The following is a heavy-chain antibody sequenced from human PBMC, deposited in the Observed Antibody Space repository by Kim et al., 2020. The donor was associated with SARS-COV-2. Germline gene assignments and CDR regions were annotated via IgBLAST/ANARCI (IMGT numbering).Heavy chain of an antibody. CDR1: GGSVSSGSYY. V-gene: IGHV4-61*01. Sequence: SETLSLTCTVSGGSVSSGSYYWSWIRQPPGKGLEWIGYIYYSGSTNYNPSLKSRVTISVDTSKNQFSLKLSSVTAADTAVYYCARDQEWCGELLGDCYYYVMDVGGRKTADTVSS. CDR2: IYYSGST. D-gene: IGHD3-10*01. CDR3: ARDQEWCGELLGDCYYYVMDV. J-gene: IGHJ6*02.